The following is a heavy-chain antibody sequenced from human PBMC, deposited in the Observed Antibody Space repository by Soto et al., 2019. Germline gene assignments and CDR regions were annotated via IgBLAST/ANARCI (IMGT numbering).Heavy chain of an antibody. D-gene: IGHD6-13*01. V-gene: IGHV5-51*01. CDR1: GYSFTSYW. J-gene: IGHJ3*02. CDR3: ARPPYSSSWYGDAFDI. Sequence: PWESLKISCKGSGYSFTSYWIGWVRQMPGKGLEWMGIIYPGDSDTRYSPSFQGQVTISADKSISTAYLQWSSLKASDTAMYYCARPPYSSSWYGDAFDIWGQGTMVTVSS. CDR2: IYPGDSDT.